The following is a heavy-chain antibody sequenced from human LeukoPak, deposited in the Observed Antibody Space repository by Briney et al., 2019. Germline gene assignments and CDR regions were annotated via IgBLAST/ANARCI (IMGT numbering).Heavy chain of an antibody. D-gene: IGHD1-20*01. V-gene: IGHV4-59*08. J-gene: IGHJ5*02. Sequence: SETLSLTCTVSGGSNYWSWIRPPPGRGLEWIAYIHYSGSPNYNPSLKSRVTISIDTSKNQFSLKLNSVTAADTAVYYCARHSNWNGGVDWFDPWGQGTQVTVSS. CDR3: ARHSNWNGGVDWFDP. CDR2: IHYSGSP. CDR1: GGSNY.